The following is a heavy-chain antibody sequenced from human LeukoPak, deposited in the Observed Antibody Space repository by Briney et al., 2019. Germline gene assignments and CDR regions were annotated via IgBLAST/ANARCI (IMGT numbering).Heavy chain of an antibody. Sequence: GASVNVSCTASGYTFTGYYMHWVRQAPGQGLEWMGWISPNSGGTNYAQKFQGRVTMTRDTSISTAYMELSRLRSDDTAVYYCVTGRYCSGGSCYSRIDYWGQGTLVTVSS. V-gene: IGHV1-2*02. CDR1: GYTFTGYY. J-gene: IGHJ4*02. CDR3: VTGRYCSGGSCYSRIDY. CDR2: ISPNSGGT. D-gene: IGHD2-15*01.